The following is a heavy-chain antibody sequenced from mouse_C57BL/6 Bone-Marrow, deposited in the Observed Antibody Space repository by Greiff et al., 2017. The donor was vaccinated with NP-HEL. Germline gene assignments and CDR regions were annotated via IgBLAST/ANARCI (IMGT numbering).Heavy chain of an antibody. CDR2: ISSGGDYI. J-gene: IGHJ3*01. CDR1: GFTFSSYA. V-gene: IGHV5-9-1*02. Sequence: DVMLVESGEGLVKPGGSLKLSCAASGFTFSSYAMSWVRQTPEKRLEWVAYISSGGDYIYYADTVKGRFTISRDKPRNTLYLQMSSLKSEDTAMYYCTRERDYDDGYYNLLAYWGQGTLVTVSA. D-gene: IGHD2-3*01. CDR3: TRERDYDDGYYNLLAY.